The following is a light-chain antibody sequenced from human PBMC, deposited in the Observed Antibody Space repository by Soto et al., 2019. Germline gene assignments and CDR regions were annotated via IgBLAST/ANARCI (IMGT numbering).Light chain of an antibody. CDR2: EVS. V-gene: IGLV2-8*01. CDR1: SSDAGGYNY. J-gene: IGLJ2*01. Sequence: QSVLTQPPSASGSPGQSVTISCTGTSSDAGGYNYVSWYQQHPGKDPKLMIYEVSSRPSGVPDRFSGSKSGNTASLTVSGLQADDEADYYCSSYAGSNNYVVFGGGTQLTVL. CDR3: SSYAGSNNYVV.